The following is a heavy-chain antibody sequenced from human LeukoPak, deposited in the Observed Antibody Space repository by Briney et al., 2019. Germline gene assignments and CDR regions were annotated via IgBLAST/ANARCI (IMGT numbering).Heavy chain of an antibody. CDR1: GFTFSSYG. V-gene: IGHV3-30*18. Sequence: PGRSLRLSCAASGFTFSSYGMHWVRQAPGKGLEWVAVISYDGSNKYYADSVKGRFTISRDNSKNTLYLQMNSLRAEDTAVYYCAKDFSYKAGYYNDYWGQGTLVTVSS. CDR2: ISYDGSNK. CDR3: AKDFSYKAGYYNDY. D-gene: IGHD3-22*01. J-gene: IGHJ4*02.